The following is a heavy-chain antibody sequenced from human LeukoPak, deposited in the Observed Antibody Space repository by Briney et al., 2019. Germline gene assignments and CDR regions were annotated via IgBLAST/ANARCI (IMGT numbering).Heavy chain of an antibody. J-gene: IGHJ3*02. Sequence: EPSETLSLTCTVSGGSISSYYWSWIRQPPGKGLEWIGYIYYSGSTNYNPSLKSRVTISVDTSKNQFSLKLSSVTAADTAVYYCARHGHCSSTSCPPDAFDIWGQGTMVTVSS. D-gene: IGHD2-2*01. CDR3: ARHGHCSSTSCPPDAFDI. V-gene: IGHV4-59*08. CDR1: GGSISSYY. CDR2: IYYSGST.